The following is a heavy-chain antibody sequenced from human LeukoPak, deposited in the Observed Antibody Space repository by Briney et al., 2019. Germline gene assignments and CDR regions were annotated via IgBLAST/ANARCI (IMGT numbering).Heavy chain of an antibody. CDR1: GGSISSYY. CDR2: IYTSGST. Sequence: SETLSLTCDVSGGSISSYYWSWIRQPAGKGLEWIGRIYTSGSTNYNPSLKSRVTMSVDTSKNQFSLKLSSVTAADTAVYYCARAIRDGYNNLRMDVWGKGTTVTISS. D-gene: IGHD5-24*01. V-gene: IGHV4-4*07. J-gene: IGHJ6*04. CDR3: ARAIRDGYNNLRMDV.